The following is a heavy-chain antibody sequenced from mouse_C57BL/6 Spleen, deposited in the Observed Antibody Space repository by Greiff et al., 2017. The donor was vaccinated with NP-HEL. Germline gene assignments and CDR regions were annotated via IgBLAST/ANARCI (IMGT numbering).Heavy chain of an antibody. Sequence: QVQLKQPGAELVKPGASVKLSCKASGYTFTSYWMQWVKQRPGQGLEWIGEIDPSDSYTNYNQKFKGKATLTVDTSSSTAYMQLSSLTSEDSAVYYCARRLQGAMDYWGQGTSVTVSS. V-gene: IGHV1-50*01. CDR3: ARRLQGAMDY. J-gene: IGHJ4*01. CDR1: GYTFTSYW. D-gene: IGHD1-2*01. CDR2: IDPSDSYT.